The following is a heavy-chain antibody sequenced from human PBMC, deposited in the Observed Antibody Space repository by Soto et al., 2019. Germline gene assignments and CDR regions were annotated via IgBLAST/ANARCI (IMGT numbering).Heavy chain of an antibody. CDR1: GFVFKDSS. V-gene: IGHV3-73*01. CDR3: TRLISAAQDY. Sequence: EVLLVESGGGLVQPGGSLKLSCAASGFVFKDSSIHWVRQASGKGLEWVGRIRDRAYNYATAYAASVKGRFTISRDDSSNTAYLLMNSLKTEDTAIYYSTRLISAAQDYWGQGTLVTVSS. J-gene: IGHJ4*02. CDR2: IRDRAYNYAT. D-gene: IGHD3-10*01.